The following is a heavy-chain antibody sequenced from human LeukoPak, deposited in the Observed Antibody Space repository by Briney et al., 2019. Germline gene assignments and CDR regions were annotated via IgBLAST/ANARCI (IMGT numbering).Heavy chain of an antibody. CDR2: ITSSGSSI. J-gene: IGHJ5*02. CDR1: GFTFSSYE. V-gene: IGHV3-48*03. Sequence: GGSLRLSCVASGFTFSSYEMNWVRQAPGKGLEWVSYITSSGSSIYYADSVRGRFTISRDNAKNSLYLQMNSLRAEDTAVYYCARLGTYSGSWYQDWFDPWGQETLVTVSS. CDR3: ARLGTYSGSWYQDWFDP. D-gene: IGHD6-13*01.